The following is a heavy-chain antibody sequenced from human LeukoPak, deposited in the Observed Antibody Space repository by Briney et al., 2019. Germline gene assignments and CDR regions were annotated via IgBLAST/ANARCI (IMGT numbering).Heavy chain of an antibody. CDR2: INPSGGST. D-gene: IGHD4-17*01. V-gene: IGHV1-46*01. Sequence: SVKVSCKTSGYTFTSYYIHWVRQAPGQGLEWMGIINPSGGSTSYAQKFQGRVTMTRDTSTSTVYMYLSSLRSEDTAVYYCARDSLYGVVDYWGQGTLVTVSS. CDR3: ARDSLYGVVDY. CDR1: GYTFTSYY. J-gene: IGHJ4*02.